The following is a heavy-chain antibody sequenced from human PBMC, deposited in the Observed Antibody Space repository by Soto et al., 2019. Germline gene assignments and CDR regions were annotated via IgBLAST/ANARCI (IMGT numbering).Heavy chain of an antibody. D-gene: IGHD3-16*01. CDR2: MNPNSGNT. J-gene: IGHJ3*02. Sequence: ASVKVSCKASGYTFTSYDINWVRQATGQGLERMGWMNPNSGNTGYAQKFQGRVTMTRNTSISTAYMELSSLRSEDTAVYYCARGLGDRDAFDIWGQGTIVTVSS. V-gene: IGHV1-8*01. CDR1: GYTFTSYD. CDR3: ARGLGDRDAFDI.